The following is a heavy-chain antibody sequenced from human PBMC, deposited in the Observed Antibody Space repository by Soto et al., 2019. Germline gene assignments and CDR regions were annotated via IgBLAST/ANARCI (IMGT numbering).Heavy chain of an antibody. CDR2: IKSKTDGGTT. V-gene: IGHV3-15*01. Sequence: GSLRLSCAASGFTFSNAWMSWVRQAPGKGLEWVGRIKSKTDGGTTDYAAPVKGRFTISRDDSKNTLYLQMNSLKTEDTAVYYCTTDQYYYDSSGYYLDWFGPWGQGTLVTVSS. D-gene: IGHD3-22*01. CDR3: TTDQYYYDSSGYYLDWFGP. CDR1: GFTFSNAW. J-gene: IGHJ5*02.